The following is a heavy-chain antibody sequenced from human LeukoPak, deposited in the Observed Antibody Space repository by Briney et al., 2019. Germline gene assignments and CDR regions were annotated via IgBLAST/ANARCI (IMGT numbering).Heavy chain of an antibody. Sequence: PSETLSLTCAVYGGSFSGYYWSWIRQPPGKGLEWIGEINHSGSTNYNPSLKSRATISVDTSKNQFSLKLSSVTAADTALYYCARLTGSAIWGQGTMVTVSS. CDR3: ARLTGSAI. J-gene: IGHJ3*02. CDR1: GGSFSGYY. D-gene: IGHD3-10*01. V-gene: IGHV4-34*01. CDR2: INHSGST.